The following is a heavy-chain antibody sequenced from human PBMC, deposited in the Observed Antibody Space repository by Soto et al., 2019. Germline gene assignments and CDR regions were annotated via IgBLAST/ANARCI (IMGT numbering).Heavy chain of an antibody. CDR1: GGSISSGGYY. CDR3: ARGGGYCSGGSCSLNWFDP. D-gene: IGHD2-15*01. J-gene: IGHJ5*02. V-gene: IGHV4-31*03. Sequence: SETLSLTCTVSGGSISSGGYYWSWIRQHPGKGLEWIGYIYYSGSTYYHPSLKSRVTISVDTSKNQCSLKLSSVTAADTAVYYCARGGGYCSGGSCSLNWFDPWGQGTLVTVS. CDR2: IYYSGST.